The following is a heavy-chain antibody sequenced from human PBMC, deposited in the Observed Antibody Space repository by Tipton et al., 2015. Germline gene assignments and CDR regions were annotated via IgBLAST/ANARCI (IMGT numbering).Heavy chain of an antibody. CDR1: GFTFSSSD. V-gene: IGHV3-13*01. CDR3: AREAGFCTDGVCAFDI. J-gene: IGHJ3*02. CDR2: IGTAGDK. Sequence: AVSGFTFSSSDMHWVRQATGKGLEWVSAIGTAGDKYYSGSVKGRFTISRENAKNSFYLQMNSLRAGDTAVYYCAREAGFCTDGVCAFDIWGQGTMVTVSS. D-gene: IGHD2-8*01.